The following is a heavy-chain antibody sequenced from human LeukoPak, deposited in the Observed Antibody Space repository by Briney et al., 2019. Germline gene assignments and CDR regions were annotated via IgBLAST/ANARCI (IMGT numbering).Heavy chain of an antibody. CDR3: AKDPAFYNY. CDR1: RFPFSSYD. CDR2: ISGSGSST. V-gene: IGHV3-23*01. Sequence: GGSLTLPCAASRFPFSSYDMSWVRQAPGKGLEWVSGISGSGSSTYYADSVKGRFTISRDNSKNTLYLQMNSLRAEDPAVYHCAKDPAFYNYWGQGTLVTVSS. D-gene: IGHD3-10*01. J-gene: IGHJ4*02.